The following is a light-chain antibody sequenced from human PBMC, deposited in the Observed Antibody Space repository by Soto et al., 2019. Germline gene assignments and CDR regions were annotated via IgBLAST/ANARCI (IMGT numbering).Light chain of an antibody. J-gene: IGKJ1*01. CDR2: GAS. Sequence: EIVMTQSPATLSVSPMERVTLSCRASQSVSSNLAWYQQKPGQAPRLLIYGASNRATGIPDRFSGSGSGTDFTLTISRLEPEDFAVYYCQQYGSSGTFGQGTKVDI. CDR1: QSVSSN. CDR3: QQYGSSGT. V-gene: IGKV3-20*01.